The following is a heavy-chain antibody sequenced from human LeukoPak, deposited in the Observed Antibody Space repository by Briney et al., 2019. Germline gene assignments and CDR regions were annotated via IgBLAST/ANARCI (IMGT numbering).Heavy chain of an antibody. Sequence: ASVKVSCKASGYTFTSYAMHWVRQAPGQRLEWMGWINAGNGNTKYSQEFQGRVTITRDTSASTAYMELSSLRAEDTAVYYCARELGGSYPEAYFDYWGQGTLVTVSS. J-gene: IGHJ4*02. CDR1: GYTFTSYA. D-gene: IGHD1-26*01. V-gene: IGHV1-3*03. CDR3: ARELGGSYPEAYFDY. CDR2: INAGNGNT.